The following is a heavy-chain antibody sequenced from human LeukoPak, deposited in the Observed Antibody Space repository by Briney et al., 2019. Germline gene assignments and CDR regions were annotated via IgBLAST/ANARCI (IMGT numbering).Heavy chain of an antibody. Sequence: SETLSLTCAVYGESFSAYYWSWIRQPPGKGLEWIGEINHSGRTIYNPSLTSRVTISVDTSKNQFSLKLNSVTAADTAVYYCARESTAGTDYWGQGTLVTVSS. CDR2: INHSGRT. CDR1: GESFSAYY. CDR3: ARESTAGTDY. V-gene: IGHV4-34*01. J-gene: IGHJ4*02. D-gene: IGHD6-13*01.